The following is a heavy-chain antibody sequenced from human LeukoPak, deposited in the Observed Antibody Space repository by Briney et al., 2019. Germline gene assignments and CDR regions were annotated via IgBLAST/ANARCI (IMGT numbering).Heavy chain of an antibody. Sequence: GGSLRLSCAASGFTFSDYYMSWLRQAPGKGLEWVSYISSDSSTIYYADSVKGRFTISRDNAKKSLYLQMNSLRTEDTAVYYCANTEYQRLGTDYWGQGILVTVSS. V-gene: IGHV3-11*04. J-gene: IGHJ4*02. CDR3: ANTEYQRLGTDY. CDR2: ISSDSSTI. CDR1: GFTFSDYY. D-gene: IGHD2-2*01.